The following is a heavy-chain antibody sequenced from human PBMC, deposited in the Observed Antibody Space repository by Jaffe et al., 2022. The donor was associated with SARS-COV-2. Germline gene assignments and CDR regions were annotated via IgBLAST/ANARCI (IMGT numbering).Heavy chain of an antibody. J-gene: IGHJ3*02. V-gene: IGHV5-51*01. CDR1: GYSFTSYW. CDR3: ARQTARDYGDYVGGETAGYDI. CDR2: IYPGDSDT. Sequence: EVQLVQSGAEVKKPGESLKISCKGSGYSFTSYWIGWVRQMPGKGLEWMGIIYPGDSDTRYSPSFQGQVTISADKSISTAYLQWSSLKASDTAMYYCARQTARDYGDYVGGETAGYDIWGQGTMVTVSS. D-gene: IGHD4-17*01.